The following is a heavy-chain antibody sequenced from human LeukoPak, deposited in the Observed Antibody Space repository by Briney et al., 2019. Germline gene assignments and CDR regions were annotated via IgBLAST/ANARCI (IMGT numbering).Heavy chain of an antibody. Sequence: GGSLRHSCAASGFTFSNAWMSWARQAPGKGLEWVGRITSKTDGGTTDYVAPVKGRFTISRDDAKNTLYLQMNSLKTDDTAVYYCTTDLRYFDRTGFAFDVWGQGTLVTVSS. CDR3: TTDLRYFDRTGFAFDV. V-gene: IGHV3-15*01. D-gene: IGHD3-9*01. CDR1: GFTFSNAW. CDR2: ITSKTDGGTT. J-gene: IGHJ3*01.